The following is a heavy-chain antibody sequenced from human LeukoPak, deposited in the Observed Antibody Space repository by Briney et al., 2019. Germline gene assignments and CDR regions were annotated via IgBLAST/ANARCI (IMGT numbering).Heavy chain of an antibody. CDR3: ATYTIVVVPAVSSPYYYMDV. CDR2: FDPEDGET. V-gene: IGHV1-24*01. Sequence: GASVKVSCKVSGYTLTELSMHWVRQAPGKGLEWMGGFDPEDGETIYAQKFQGRVTMTEDTSTDTAYMELSSLRSEDTAVYYCATYTIVVVPAVSSPYYYMDVWGKGTTVTVSS. J-gene: IGHJ6*03. CDR1: GYTLTELS. D-gene: IGHD2-2*01.